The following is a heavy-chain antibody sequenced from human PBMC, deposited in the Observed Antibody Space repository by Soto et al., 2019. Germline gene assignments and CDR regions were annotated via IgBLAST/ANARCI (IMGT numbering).Heavy chain of an antibody. V-gene: IGHV4-31*03. D-gene: IGHD3-22*01. CDR3: ARDPTSYYYDSSALGAHAFDI. CDR2: IYYSGST. CDR1: GGSISSGGYY. Sequence: SETLSLTCTVSGGSISSGGYYWSWIRQHPGKGLEWIGYIYYSGSTYYNPSLKSRVTISVDTSKNQFSLKLSSVTAADTAVYYCARDPTSYYYDSSALGAHAFDIWGQGTMVTV. J-gene: IGHJ3*02.